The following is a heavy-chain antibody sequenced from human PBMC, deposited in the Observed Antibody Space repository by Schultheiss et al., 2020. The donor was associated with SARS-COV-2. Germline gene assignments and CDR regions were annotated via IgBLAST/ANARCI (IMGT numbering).Heavy chain of an antibody. J-gene: IGHJ4*02. D-gene: IGHD3-16*02. CDR1: GGSFSGYY. CDR3: ARDLSK. Sequence: SQTLSLTCAVYGGSFSGYYWSWVRQPPGKGLEWIGEIYHSGSTNYNPSLKSRVTISVDTSKNQFSLKLSSVTAADTAVYYCARDLSKWGQGTLVTVSS. V-gene: IGHV4-34*01. CDR2: IYHSGST.